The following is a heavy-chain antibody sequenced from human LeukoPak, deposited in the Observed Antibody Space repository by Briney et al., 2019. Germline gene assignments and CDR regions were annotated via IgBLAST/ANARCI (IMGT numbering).Heavy chain of an antibody. D-gene: IGHD7-27*01. J-gene: IGHJ5*02. Sequence: SETLSLTCTVSGGSISSGDYYWSWIRQPPGKGLEWIGYIYYSGSTYYNPSLKSRVTISVDTSKNQFSLKLSSVTAADTAVYYCAGVGIDNWFDPWGQGTLVTVSS. CDR2: IYYSGST. CDR1: GGSISSGDYY. V-gene: IGHV4-30-4*01. CDR3: AGVGIDNWFDP.